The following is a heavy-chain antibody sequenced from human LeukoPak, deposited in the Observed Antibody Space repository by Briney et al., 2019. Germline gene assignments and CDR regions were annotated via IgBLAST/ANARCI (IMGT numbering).Heavy chain of an antibody. Sequence: PGGSLRLSCAASGFTFIGYWMIWVRQAPGKGLEWVANIKQDGSDKHYVDSVKGRFTISRDNAKNSLYLQMNSLRAEDTAVYYCAREDWGPDYWGQGTLVTVSS. V-gene: IGHV3-7*01. CDR2: IKQDGSDK. CDR3: AREDWGPDY. D-gene: IGHD7-27*01. CDR1: GFTFIGYW. J-gene: IGHJ4*02.